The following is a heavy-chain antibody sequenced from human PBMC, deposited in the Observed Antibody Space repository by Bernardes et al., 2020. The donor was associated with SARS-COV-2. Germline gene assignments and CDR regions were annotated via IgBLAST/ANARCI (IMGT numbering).Heavy chain of an antibody. J-gene: IGHJ3*01. Sequence: GGSLRLSCAASGFTFSSYGMHWVRQAPGKGLEWVAVIWYDGSNKYYADSVKGRFTISRDNSKNTLYLQMNSLRAEDTAVYYCARVVSGPNVGADAFAVWGRGTTVTVSS. D-gene: IGHD2-21*02. CDR1: GFTFSSYG. V-gene: IGHV3-33*01. CDR2: IWYDGSNK. CDR3: ARVVSGPNVGADAFAV.